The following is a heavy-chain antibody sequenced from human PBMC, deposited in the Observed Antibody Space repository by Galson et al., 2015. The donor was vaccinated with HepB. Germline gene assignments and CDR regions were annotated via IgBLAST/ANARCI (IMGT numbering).Heavy chain of an antibody. Sequence: QSGAEVKKPGESLRISCKGSGYSFTTYWITWVRQMPGKGLEWMGRIDPSDSYTNHSPSFQGHVTISADKSISTAYLQWSSQKASDTAMYYCACQGDPGYYYDSSGSSLDYWGQGTLVTVSS. V-gene: IGHV5-10-1*01. CDR1: GYSFTTYW. CDR2: IDPSDSYT. J-gene: IGHJ4*02. CDR3: ACQGDPGYYYDSSGSSLDY. D-gene: IGHD3-22*01.